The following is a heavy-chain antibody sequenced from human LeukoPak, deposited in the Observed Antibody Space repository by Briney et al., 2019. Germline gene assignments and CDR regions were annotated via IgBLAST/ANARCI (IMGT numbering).Heavy chain of an antibody. CDR1: GFTFSSYS. V-gene: IGHV3-23*01. D-gene: IGHD6-13*01. Sequence: GGSLRLSCTASGFTFSSYSMTWVRQAPGKGLEWVSSFTSRSGSIYYADSVKGRFTISRDNSKNTLYLQMNSLRAEDTAVYYCAKTPTDDSSSPYCWGQGTLVTVSS. CDR2: FTSRSGSI. J-gene: IGHJ4*02. CDR3: AKTPTDDSSSPYC.